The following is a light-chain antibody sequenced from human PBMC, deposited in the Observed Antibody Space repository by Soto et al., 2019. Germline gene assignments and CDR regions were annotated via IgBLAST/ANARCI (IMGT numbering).Light chain of an antibody. V-gene: IGKV3D-11*01. Sequence: MRQSPATLSMSPAECATLSCRASQGIGDTLAWYQHKPGQTPRLLIYDASYRATGIPARFSGSGSGTDFTLIINSLEPEDFALYYCQQSSRFTFGGGTKVDIK. CDR1: QGIGDT. J-gene: IGKJ4*01. CDR2: DAS. CDR3: QQSSRFT.